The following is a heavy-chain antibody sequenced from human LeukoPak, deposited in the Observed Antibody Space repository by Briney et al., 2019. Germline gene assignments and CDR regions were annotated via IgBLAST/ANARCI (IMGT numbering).Heavy chain of an antibody. CDR2: IWYDGSNK. CDR3: ARDHSRMATTLNY. Sequence: GRSLRLSCAASGFTFSSYGMHWVRQAPGKGLDWVAVIWYDGSNKYYADSVKGRFTISRDNSKNTLYLQMNSLRAEDTAVYYCARDHSRMATTLNYWGQGTLVTVSS. CDR1: GFTFSSYG. J-gene: IGHJ4*02. V-gene: IGHV3-33*01. D-gene: IGHD5-24*01.